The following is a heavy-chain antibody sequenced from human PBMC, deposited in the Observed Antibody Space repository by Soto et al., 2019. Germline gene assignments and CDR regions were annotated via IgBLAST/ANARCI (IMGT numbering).Heavy chain of an antibody. V-gene: IGHV3-73*01. D-gene: IGHD6-19*01. CDR2: IRSKTNSYAT. J-gene: IGHJ4*02. CDR3: TRQTDVGQWLVVPRDYNCDY. CDR1: GFTFGGSA. Sequence: GGSLRLSCAASGFTFGGSAMHWVRQASGKGLEWVGHIRSKTNSYATAYAESVKGRFTISRDDSMNTAYLQMNSLKTEDTAVYFCTRQTDVGQWLVVPRDYNCDYWGQGTRGTVGS.